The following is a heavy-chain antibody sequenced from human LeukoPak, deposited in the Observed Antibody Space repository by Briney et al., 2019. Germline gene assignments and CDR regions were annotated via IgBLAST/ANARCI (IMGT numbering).Heavy chain of an antibody. D-gene: IGHD2/OR15-2a*01. V-gene: IGHV3-23*01. CDR1: GFTFSTFA. J-gene: IGHJ4*02. Sequence: GGSLRLSCAASGFTFSTFAMLWVRQPPGKGLEWVSSIFPSGGEIHYADSVRGRFTISRDNSKSTLSLQMNSLRAEDTAIYYCATYRQVLLPFESWGQGTLVSVSS. CDR3: ATYRQVLLPFES. CDR2: IFPSGGEI.